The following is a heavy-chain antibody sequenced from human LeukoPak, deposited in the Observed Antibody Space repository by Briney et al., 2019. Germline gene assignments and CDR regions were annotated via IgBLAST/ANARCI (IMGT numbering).Heavy chain of an antibody. V-gene: IGHV3-15*01. Sequence: GGSLRLSCAASGLIFIKAWVNWVGHAQGKGRDGVGRFRSKSEGGTTDYAAPVKGRFTISRNDSRNTLFLQMNSLKTEDTAVYYCTRGSAYWGQGTLVTVSS. D-gene: IGHD3-16*01. CDR1: GLIFIKAW. J-gene: IGHJ4*02. CDR2: FRSKSEGGTT. CDR3: TRGSAY.